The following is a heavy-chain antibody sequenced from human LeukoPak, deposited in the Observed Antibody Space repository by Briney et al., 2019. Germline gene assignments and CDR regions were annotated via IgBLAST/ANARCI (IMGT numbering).Heavy chain of an antibody. J-gene: IGHJ4*02. D-gene: IGHD2-15*01. CDR2: IYHSGST. V-gene: IGHV4-38-2*02. CDR1: GYSISSGYY. Sequence: PSETLSLTCTVSGYSISSGYYWGWIRQPPGKGLEWIGSIYHSGSTYYDPSLKSRVTISVDTSKNHFSLKLNSVTAADTAVYYFAGDGLCSGGSCYQDYWGQGTLVTVSS. CDR3: AGDGLCSGGSCYQDY.